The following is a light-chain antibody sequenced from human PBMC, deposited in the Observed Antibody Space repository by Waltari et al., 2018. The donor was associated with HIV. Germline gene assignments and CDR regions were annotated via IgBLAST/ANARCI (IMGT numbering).Light chain of an antibody. CDR3: QQYNNWLRDLT. CDR1: QSVSSN. J-gene: IGKJ4*01. CDR2: GAS. Sequence: QSPATLSVSPGERATLSCRASQSVSSNLAWYQQKPGQAPRLLIYGASTRATGIPARFSGSGSGTEFTLTISSLQSEDFAVYYCQQYNNWLRDLTFGGGTKVEIK. V-gene: IGKV3-15*01.